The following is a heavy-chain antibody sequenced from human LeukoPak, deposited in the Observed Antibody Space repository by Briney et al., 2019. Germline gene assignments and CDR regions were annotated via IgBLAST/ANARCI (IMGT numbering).Heavy chain of an antibody. D-gene: IGHD3-3*01. V-gene: IGHV3-23*01. Sequence: GGSLRLSCAASGFTFSNYAVTWVRQAPGKGLEWVSTIIDDGRTYYTDSVEGRFTVSRDDSKDTLYLQMNRLRAEDTAVCYCARGAGAQRVDWFDPWGQGTLVTVSS. J-gene: IGHJ5*02. CDR3: ARGAGAQRVDWFDP. CDR1: GFTFSNYA. CDR2: IIDDGRT.